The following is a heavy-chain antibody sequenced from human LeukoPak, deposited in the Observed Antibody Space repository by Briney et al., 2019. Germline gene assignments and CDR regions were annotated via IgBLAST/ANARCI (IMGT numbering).Heavy chain of an antibody. Sequence: PSETLSLTCAVYGGSFSGYYWSWIRQPPGKGLEWIGEINHSGSTNYNPSLKSRVTISVDTSKNQFSLKLSSVTAADTAVYYCARATGSLRGAYWHWGQGTLVTVSS. J-gene: IGHJ4*02. D-gene: IGHD1-26*01. CDR2: INHSGST. CDR1: GGSFSGYY. CDR3: ARATGSLRGAYWH. V-gene: IGHV4-34*01.